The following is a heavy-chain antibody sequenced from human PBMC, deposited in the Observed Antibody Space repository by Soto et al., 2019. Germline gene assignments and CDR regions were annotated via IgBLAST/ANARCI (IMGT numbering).Heavy chain of an antibody. CDR3: ARATADRAYYYYYYGMDV. V-gene: IGHV1-18*01. Sequence: ASVKVSCKASGYTFTSYGISWVRQAPGQGLEWMGWISAYNGNTNYAQKLQGRVTMTTDTSTSTAYMELRSLRSDDTAVYYCARATADRAYYYYYYGMDVWGQGTTVTVSS. CDR2: ISAYNGNT. CDR1: GYTFTSYG. J-gene: IGHJ6*02.